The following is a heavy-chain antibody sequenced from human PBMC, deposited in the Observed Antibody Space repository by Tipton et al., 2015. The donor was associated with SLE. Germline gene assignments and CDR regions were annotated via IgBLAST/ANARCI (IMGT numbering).Heavy chain of an antibody. V-gene: IGHV4-38-2*02. CDR3: TRGVRGYYDYSYMDV. J-gene: IGHJ6*03. Sequence: TLSLTCTVSGYFISSGYYWGWIRQSPGKGLEWIGEISHSGSTNYNPSLKSRVTISRDTPGKQASLKLSSVTAADTAVYYCTRGVRGYYDYSYMDVWGKGTTVTISS. CDR1: GYFISSGYY. CDR2: ISHSGST. D-gene: IGHD3-10*02.